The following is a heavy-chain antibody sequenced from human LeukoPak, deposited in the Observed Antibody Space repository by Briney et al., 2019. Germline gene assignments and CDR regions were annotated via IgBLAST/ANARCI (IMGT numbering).Heavy chain of an antibody. CDR2: ISSSGSTI. D-gene: IGHD4-17*01. Sequence: PGGSLRLSCAASGFTFSDYYMSWIRQAPGKGLEWVSYISSSGSTISYADSVKGRFTISRDNSKNTLYLQMNSLKVEDTAVYYCAKDSFYDQGDYVSDFWGQGTLVTVSS. CDR3: AKDSFYDQGDYVSDF. V-gene: IGHV3-11*04. CDR1: GFTFSDYY. J-gene: IGHJ4*02.